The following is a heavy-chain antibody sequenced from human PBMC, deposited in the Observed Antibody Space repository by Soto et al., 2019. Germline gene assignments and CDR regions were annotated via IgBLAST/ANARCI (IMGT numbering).Heavy chain of an antibody. D-gene: IGHD1-26*01. V-gene: IGHV1-18*01. CDR3: ARDSWRHPGLLVDY. CDR2: ISAYNGNT. CDR1: GYTFTSYG. Sequence: ASVKVSCKASGYTFTSYGISWVRKAPGQGLEWMGWISAYNGNTNYAQKLQGRVTMTTDTSTSTAYMELRSLRSDDTAVYYCARDSWRHPGLLVDYWGQGALVTVSS. J-gene: IGHJ4*02.